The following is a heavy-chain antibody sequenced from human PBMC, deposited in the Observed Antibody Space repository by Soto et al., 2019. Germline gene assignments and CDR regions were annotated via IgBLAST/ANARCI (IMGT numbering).Heavy chain of an antibody. CDR1: GGSFSGYY. D-gene: IGHD3-16*01. J-gene: IGHJ4*01. Sequence: PSETLSLTCAVYGGSFSGYYWSWIRQPPGKGLEWIGEINHSGSTNYNPSLKSRVTISVDTSKNQFSLKLSSVTAADTAVNYCESRKLRPFYYFDYSRHLPLVPASS. V-gene: IGHV4-34*01. CDR3: ESRKLRPFYYFDY. CDR2: INHSGST.